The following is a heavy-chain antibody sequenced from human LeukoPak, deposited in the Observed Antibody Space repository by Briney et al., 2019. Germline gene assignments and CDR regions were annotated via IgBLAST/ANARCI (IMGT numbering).Heavy chain of an antibody. Sequence: PGGSLRLSCAASGFTFSSYAMSWVRQAPGKGLEWVSAISGSGGSTYCADSVKGRFTISRDNSKNTLYLQMNSLRAEDTAVYYCAKDASDYYDSSGPYPHYFDYWGQGTLVTVSS. CDR1: GFTFSSYA. CDR3: AKDASDYYDSSGPYPHYFDY. V-gene: IGHV3-23*01. CDR2: ISGSGGST. D-gene: IGHD3-22*01. J-gene: IGHJ4*02.